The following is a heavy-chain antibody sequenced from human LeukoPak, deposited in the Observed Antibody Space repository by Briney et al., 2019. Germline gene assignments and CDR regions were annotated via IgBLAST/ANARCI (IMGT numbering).Heavy chain of an antibody. CDR3: ARSIAARRNFDY. D-gene: IGHD6-6*01. CDR1: GYTFTSYD. Sequence: ASVKVSCKASGYTFTSYDINWVRQATGQGLEWMGWMNPNSGNTNYAQKLQGRVTMTTDTSTSTAYMELRSLRSDDTAVYYCARSIAARRNFDYWGQGTLVTVSS. V-gene: IGHV1-18*01. J-gene: IGHJ4*02. CDR2: MNPNSGNT.